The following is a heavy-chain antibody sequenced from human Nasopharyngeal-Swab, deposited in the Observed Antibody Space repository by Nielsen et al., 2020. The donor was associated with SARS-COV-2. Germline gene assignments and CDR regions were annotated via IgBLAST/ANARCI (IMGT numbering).Heavy chain of an antibody. J-gene: IGHJ4*02. CDR2: SKRKTDGGTT. CDR1: GFTFSNAW. Sequence: GESLKISYAASGFTFSNAWMSWVRQAPGKGLEWVGRSKRKTDGGTTDYAAPVKGRFTISRDDSKNTLYLQMNSLKTEDTAVYYCTTDLHDYGDLDYWGQGTLVTVSS. D-gene: IGHD4-17*01. CDR3: TTDLHDYGDLDY. V-gene: IGHV3-15*01.